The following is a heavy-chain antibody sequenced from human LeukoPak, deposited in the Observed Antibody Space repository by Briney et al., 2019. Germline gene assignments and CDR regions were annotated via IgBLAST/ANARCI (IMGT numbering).Heavy chain of an antibody. Sequence: ASVKVSCKASGGTFKNYAITWVRQAPGQGLEWMGWINPNSGGTNCAQKFQGRVTMTRDTSINTAYMELSSLRFDDTAVYYCARGATAGRFSLRPTGAYYMDVWGKGTTVTVSS. V-gene: IGHV1-2*02. J-gene: IGHJ6*03. CDR1: GGTFKNYA. D-gene: IGHD6-13*01. CDR2: INPNSGGT. CDR3: ARGATAGRFSLRPTGAYYMDV.